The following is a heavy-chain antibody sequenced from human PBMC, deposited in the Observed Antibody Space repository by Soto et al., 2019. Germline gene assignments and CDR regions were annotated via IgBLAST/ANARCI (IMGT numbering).Heavy chain of an antibody. CDR3: ARPARQGTVAGDY. D-gene: IGHD6-19*01. CDR2: MYYTGIT. CDR1: GGSISSSSYY. J-gene: IGHJ4*02. V-gene: IGHV4-39*01. Sequence: QLQLQESGPGLVTPSETLSLTCTGSGGSISSSSYYWDWIRQPQGKGMEWIGSMYYTGITHYNPSLKSRVTFSADTSKNQFSLKLSAVTAADTAVYYCARPARQGTVAGDYWGQGILVTFSS.